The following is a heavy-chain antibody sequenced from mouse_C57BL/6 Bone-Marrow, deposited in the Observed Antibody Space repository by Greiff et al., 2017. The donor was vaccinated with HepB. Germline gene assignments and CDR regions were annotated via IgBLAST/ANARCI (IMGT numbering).Heavy chain of an antibody. J-gene: IGHJ1*03. CDR3: ARPITTVGGNWYFDV. Sequence: VKLVESGAELARPGASVKLSCKASGYTFTSYGISWVKQRTGQGLEWIGEIYPRSGNTYYNEKFKGKATLTADKSSSTAYMELRSLTSEDSAVYFCARPITTVGGNWYFDVGGTGTTVTVSS. D-gene: IGHD1-1*01. CDR1: GYTFTSYG. V-gene: IGHV1-81*01. CDR2: IYPRSGNT.